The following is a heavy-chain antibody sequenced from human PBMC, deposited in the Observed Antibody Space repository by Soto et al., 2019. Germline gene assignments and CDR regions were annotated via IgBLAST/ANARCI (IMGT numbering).Heavy chain of an antibody. CDR1: GFTVSSYS. V-gene: IGHV3-48*01. CDR3: ARSLVVPAAGIYMDV. Sequence: GGSLRLSCXASGFTVSSYSMNWVRQAPGKGLEWVSYISSSSSTIYYADSVKGRFTISRDNAKNSLYLQMNSLRAEDTAVYYCARSLVVPAAGIYMDVWGKGTTVTVSS. J-gene: IGHJ6*03. D-gene: IGHD2-2*01. CDR2: ISSSSSTI.